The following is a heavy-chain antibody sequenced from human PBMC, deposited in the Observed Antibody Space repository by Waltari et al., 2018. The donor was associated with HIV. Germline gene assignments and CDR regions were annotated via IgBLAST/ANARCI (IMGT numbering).Heavy chain of an antibody. J-gene: IGHJ3*02. V-gene: IGHV4-59*01. Sequence: QVQLQESGPGLAKPSETLSLTCTLSGGSLGSYYWSWIRRPPGKGLEWIGYIHYSGSTKFNPSLKSRVSTSVDTSNNQFSLKLTSVTPADTAVYYCARWATYYDGFDIWGQGTMVTVSS. D-gene: IGHD3-22*01. CDR3: ARWATYYDGFDI. CDR1: GGSLGSYY. CDR2: IHYSGST.